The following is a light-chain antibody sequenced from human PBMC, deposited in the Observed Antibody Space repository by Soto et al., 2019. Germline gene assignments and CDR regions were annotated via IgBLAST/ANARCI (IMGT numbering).Light chain of an antibody. J-gene: IGKJ5*01. CDR3: QQYGNSPPGT. CDR1: QSVGNSH. V-gene: IGKV3-20*01. CDR2: GAS. Sequence: IVLTQSPATLSVSPLQRSTLSVRSSQSVGNSHVAWYQQRRGLPPRLLIYGASNRATGIPDRFSGSGSGADFTLTISRLEPEDFAVYFCQQYGNSPPGTFGQGTRLEIK.